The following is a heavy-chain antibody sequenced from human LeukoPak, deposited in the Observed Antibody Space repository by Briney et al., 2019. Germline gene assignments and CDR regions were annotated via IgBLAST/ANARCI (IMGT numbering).Heavy chain of an antibody. CDR2: INWNGGST. CDR3: ARDGESYPDLDY. V-gene: IGHV3-20*04. Sequence: GGSLRLSCAASGFTFDDYGMSWVRQAPGKGLEWVSGINWNGGSTGYADSVYGRFTISRDNAKNSLYLQMNSLRAEDTAVYYCARDGESYPDLDYWGQGTLVTVSS. CDR1: GFTFDDYG. J-gene: IGHJ4*02. D-gene: IGHD2-21*01.